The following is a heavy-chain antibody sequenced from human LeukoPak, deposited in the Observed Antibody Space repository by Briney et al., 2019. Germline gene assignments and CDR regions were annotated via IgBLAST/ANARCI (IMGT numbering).Heavy chain of an antibody. D-gene: IGHD3-22*01. CDR1: EFTFSSYS. J-gene: IGHJ4*02. CDR3: ARHVDSSGYYTTAVDY. Sequence: PGGSLRLSCAASEFTFSSYSMNWVRQAPGKGLEWVSSISSSSSYIYYADSVKGRFTISRDNARNSLYLQMNSLRAEDTAMYYCARHVDSSGYYTTAVDYWGQGTLVTVSS. CDR2: ISSSSSYI. V-gene: IGHV3-21*01.